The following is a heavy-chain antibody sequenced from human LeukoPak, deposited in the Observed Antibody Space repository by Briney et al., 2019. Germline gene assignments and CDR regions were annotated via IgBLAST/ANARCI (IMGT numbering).Heavy chain of an antibody. CDR1: GFTFSSYS. V-gene: IGHV3-21*01. CDR3: ARDASAYYDFWSGYRYDAFDI. CDR2: ISSSSSYI. J-gene: IGHJ3*02. D-gene: IGHD3-3*01. Sequence: KPGGSLRLSCAASGFTFSSYSMNWVRQAPGKGLEWVSSISSSSSYIYHADSVKGRFTISRDNAKNSLYLQMNSLRAEDTAVYYCARDASAYYDFWSGYRYDAFDIWGQGTMVTVSS.